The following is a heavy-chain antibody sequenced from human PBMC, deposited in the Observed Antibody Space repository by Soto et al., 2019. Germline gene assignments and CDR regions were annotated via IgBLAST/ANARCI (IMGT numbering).Heavy chain of an antibody. CDR3: ATTLTYWNAMDV. V-gene: IGHV3-48*03. D-gene: IGHD4-17*01. J-gene: IGHJ6*02. CDR1: GFTFRSFQ. Sequence: GGSLRLSCTASGFTFRSFQLNWVRQAPGKGLEWVSYISNNGITTYYADSVKGRFTISRDNGKNSLYLKMNSLRAEDTAVYYCATTLTYWNAMDVWGQGTTVTVSS. CDR2: ISNNGITT.